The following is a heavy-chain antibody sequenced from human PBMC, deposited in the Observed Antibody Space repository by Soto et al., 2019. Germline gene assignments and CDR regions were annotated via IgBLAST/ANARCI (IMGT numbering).Heavy chain of an antibody. Sequence: SGNPSLSCTVSGGSIRNVYWSWIRQAPGKGLEWIGFIFHSGNAKYNPSLKSRVTISVDTSKNQFSLSLDSVTAADTAVYFCATAPSPNLPFDPWCQGSLIT. D-gene: IGHD7-27*01. CDR1: GGSIRNVY. CDR2: IFHSGNA. J-gene: IGHJ5*01. CDR3: ATAPSPNLPFDP. V-gene: IGHV4-59*01.